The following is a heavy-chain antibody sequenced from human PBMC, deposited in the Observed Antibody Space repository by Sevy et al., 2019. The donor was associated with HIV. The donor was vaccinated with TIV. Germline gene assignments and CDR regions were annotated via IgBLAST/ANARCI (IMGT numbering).Heavy chain of an antibody. CDR2: ISPHNGDT. V-gene: IGHV1-18*01. D-gene: IGHD2-15*01. CDR3: ARAYCSGGSCYSLAY. J-gene: IGHJ4*02. CDR1: GYSFTTYR. Sequence: ASVKVSCKASGYSFTTYRITWLRQAPGQGLEWMGWISPHNGDTNYVQNLQGRVTMITGTSTSTAYMELRSLRSDDTAVYYCARAYCSGGSCYSLAYWGQGTRVTVSS.